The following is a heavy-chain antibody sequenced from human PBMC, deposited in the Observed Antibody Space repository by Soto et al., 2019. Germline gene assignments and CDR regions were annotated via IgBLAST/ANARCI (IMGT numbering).Heavy chain of an antibody. J-gene: IGHJ4*02. V-gene: IGHV1-8*01. D-gene: IGHD3-10*01. Sequence: ASVKVSCKASGYTFTSYDINWVRQATGQGLEWMGWMNPNSGNTGYAQKFQGRVTMTRNTSISTAYMELSSLRSEDTAVYYCARSYMVRGVIQHYFDCWGQGTLVTVSS. CDR2: MNPNSGNT. CDR3: ARSYMVRGVIQHYFDC. CDR1: GYTFTSYD.